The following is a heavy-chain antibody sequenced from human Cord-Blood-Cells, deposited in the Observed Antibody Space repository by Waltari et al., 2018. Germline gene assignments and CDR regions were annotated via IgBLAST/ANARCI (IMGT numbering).Heavy chain of an antibody. CDR2: ISYDGSNK. CDR3: AKPSRGATIFDY. V-gene: IGHV3-30*18. Sequence: QVQLVESGGGVVQPGRSLRLSCAASGFTFSSYGMHWVRQAPGKGLEWVAVISYDGSNKYYADSVKGRFTISRDNSKNTLYLQMNSLRAEDTAVYYCAKPSRGATIFDYWGQGTLVTVSS. J-gene: IGHJ4*02. CDR1: GFTFSSYG. D-gene: IGHD5-12*01.